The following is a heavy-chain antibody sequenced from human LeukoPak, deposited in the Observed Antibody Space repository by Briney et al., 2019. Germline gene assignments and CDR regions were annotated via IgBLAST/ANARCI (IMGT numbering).Heavy chain of an antibody. CDR1: GFTFSSYS. CDR2: ISSSSSYI. D-gene: IGHD3-10*01. CDR3: ARGGITMVQGVIIG. V-gene: IGHV3-21*01. Sequence: GGSLRLSCAAPGFTFSSYSMNWVRQAPGKGLEGVSSISSSSSYIYYADSVKGRFTISRDNAKNSLYLQMNSLRAEDTAVYYCARGGITMVQGVIIGWGQGTLVTVSS. J-gene: IGHJ4*02.